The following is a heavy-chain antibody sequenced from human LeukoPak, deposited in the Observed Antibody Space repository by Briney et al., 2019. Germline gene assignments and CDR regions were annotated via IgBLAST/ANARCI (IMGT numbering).Heavy chain of an antibody. D-gene: IGHD6-19*01. Sequence: GGSLRLSCAASGFTFSSYDMHWVRQATGKGLEWVSAIGTAGDTYYPGSVKGRFTISRENAKNSLYLQMNSLRAGDTAVYYCARAPPRMAGQGDAFDIWGQGTMVTVSS. CDR3: ARAPPRMAGQGDAFDI. CDR2: IGTAGDT. V-gene: IGHV3-13*01. J-gene: IGHJ3*02. CDR1: GFTFSSYD.